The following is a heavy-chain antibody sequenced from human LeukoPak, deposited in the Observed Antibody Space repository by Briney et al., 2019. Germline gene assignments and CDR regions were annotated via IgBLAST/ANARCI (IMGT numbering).Heavy chain of an antibody. CDR3: AKSRDTAMVILLFDY. CDR2: ISGSGGST. D-gene: IGHD5-18*01. Sequence: GGSLRLSCAASGFTFSSYAMSWVRQAPGKGLEWVSAISGSGGSTYYADSVKGRFTISRDNSKNTLYLQMNSLRAEDTAVYCCAKSRDTAMVILLFDYWGQGTLVTVSS. CDR1: GFTFSSYA. J-gene: IGHJ4*02. V-gene: IGHV3-23*01.